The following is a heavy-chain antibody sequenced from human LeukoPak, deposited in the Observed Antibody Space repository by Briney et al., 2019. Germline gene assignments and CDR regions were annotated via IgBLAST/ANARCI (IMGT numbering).Heavy chain of an antibody. Sequence: SETLSLTCTVSGGSISGSSYYWGWIRQPPGKGLEWIGSIYYSGNTYYNPSLKSRVTISVDTSKNQFSLKLNSVPATDTAVYYCASHYGPWGQGTLVTVSS. J-gene: IGHJ4*02. D-gene: IGHD3-10*01. V-gene: IGHV4-39*01. CDR3: ASHYGP. CDR2: IYYSGNT. CDR1: GGSISGSSYY.